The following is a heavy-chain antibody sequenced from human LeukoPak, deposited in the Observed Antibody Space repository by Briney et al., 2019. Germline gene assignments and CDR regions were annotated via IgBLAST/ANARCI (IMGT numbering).Heavy chain of an antibody. J-gene: IGHJ4*02. CDR2: IETSGYS. Sequence: PSETLSLTCTVSGGSISDYQWGWIRQPAGKGLEWIGRIETSGYSSHNPSLKSRVIMSVDTSKNQFSLKVNSVTAADTAVYYCARGGIVAGQEDLDYWGQGTLVTVSS. CDR1: GGSISDYQ. V-gene: IGHV4-4*07. CDR3: ARGGIVAGQEDLDY. D-gene: IGHD6-19*01.